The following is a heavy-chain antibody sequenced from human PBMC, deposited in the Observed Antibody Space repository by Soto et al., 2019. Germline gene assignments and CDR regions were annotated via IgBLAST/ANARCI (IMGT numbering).Heavy chain of an antibody. V-gene: IGHV4-34*01. D-gene: IGHD1-26*01. J-gene: IGHJ4*02. CDR3: ARGPGKNPWSYYHWAFGY. CDR1: GGSFSGYY. Sequence: SETLSLTCAVYGGSFSGYYCSWIRQPPWKGLEWIGEINHSGSTNYNPSLKSRVTISVDTSKNQFSLKLSSVTAADTAVYYCARGPGKNPWSYYHWAFGYSSQGTLVALSS. CDR2: INHSGST.